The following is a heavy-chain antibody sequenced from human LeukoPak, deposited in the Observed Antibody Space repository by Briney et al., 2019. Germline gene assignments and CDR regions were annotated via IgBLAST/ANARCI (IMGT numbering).Heavy chain of an antibody. V-gene: IGHV4-59*12. D-gene: IGHD2-15*01. CDR2: IYYTGST. J-gene: IGHJ3*02. CDR1: GGSISSFY. CDR3: ARDTGGFDI. Sequence: SETLSLTCTVSGGSISSFYWSWIRQPPGKGLEWIGYIYYTGSTNYNSSLKSRVTISVETSKNQFSLKLSSVTAADTAMYYCARDTGGFDIWGQGAMVTVSS.